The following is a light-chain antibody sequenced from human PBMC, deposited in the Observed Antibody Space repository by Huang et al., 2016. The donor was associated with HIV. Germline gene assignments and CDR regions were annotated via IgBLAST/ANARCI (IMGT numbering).Light chain of an antibody. CDR3: QQYYSIPLT. CDR2: WAS. J-gene: IGKJ1*01. Sequence: DIVMTQSPDSLAVSLGERAAINCKSTQSILYTSNNKNYLAWYQQKPGQPPKLLFSWASTRESGVPARFSGSGSETDFTLTISSLQAEDVAVYYCQQYYSIPLTFGQGTKVEIK. V-gene: IGKV4-1*01. CDR1: QSILYTSNNKNY.